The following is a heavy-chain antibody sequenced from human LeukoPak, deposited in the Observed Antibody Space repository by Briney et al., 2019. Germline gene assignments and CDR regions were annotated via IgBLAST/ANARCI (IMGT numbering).Heavy chain of an antibody. Sequence: PGGSLRLSCAASGFTFSSYWMSWVRQAPDKGLEWVAFIRYDGSRKYYADSVKGRFTISRDNSKNTLYLQMNGLRAEDTAMYYCAKVSLNMVNDAFDIWGQGTMVSVSS. CDR3: AKVSLNMVNDAFDI. D-gene: IGHD4/OR15-4a*01. J-gene: IGHJ3*02. CDR1: GFTFSSYW. V-gene: IGHV3-30*02. CDR2: IRYDGSRK.